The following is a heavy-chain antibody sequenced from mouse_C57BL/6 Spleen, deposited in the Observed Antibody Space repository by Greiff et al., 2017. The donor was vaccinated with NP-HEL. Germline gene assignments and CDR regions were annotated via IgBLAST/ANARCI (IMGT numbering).Heavy chain of an antibody. D-gene: IGHD1-1*01. V-gene: IGHV5-12*01. CDR1: GFTFSDYY. Sequence: EVQRVESGGGLVQPGGSLKLSCAASGFTFSDYYMYWVRQTPEKRLEWVAYISNGGGSTYYPDTVKGRFTISRDNAKNTLYLQMSRLKSEDTAMYYCARNYEGTAWFAYWGQGTLVTVSA. CDR2: ISNGGGST. J-gene: IGHJ3*01. CDR3: ARNYEGTAWFAY.